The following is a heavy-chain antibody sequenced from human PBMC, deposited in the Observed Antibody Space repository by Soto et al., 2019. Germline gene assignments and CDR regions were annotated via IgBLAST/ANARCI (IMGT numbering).Heavy chain of an antibody. J-gene: IGHJ4*02. Sequence: PGGSLRLSCAASGFTFRNYAMQWVRQAPGKGLEWLAVISFDGHSQHYVDSVKGRFTISRDISENMLYLQMDSLRVEDTAVYYCVRGQFENSKNDSDYWGQGNLVTVSS. CDR2: ISFDGHSQ. CDR3: VRGQFENSKNDSDY. V-gene: IGHV3-30-3*01. D-gene: IGHD4-4*01. CDR1: GFTFRNYA.